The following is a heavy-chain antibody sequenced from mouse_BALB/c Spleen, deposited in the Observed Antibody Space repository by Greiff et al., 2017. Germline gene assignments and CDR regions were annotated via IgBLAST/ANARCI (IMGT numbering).Heavy chain of an antibody. CDR2: ISYSGST. CDR3: ARGGYSYYFDY. Sequence: DVKLQESGPGLVKPSQSLSLTCTVTGYSITSDYAWNWIRQFPGNKLEWMGYISYSGSTSYNPSLKSRISITRDTSKNQFFLQLNSVTTEDTATYYCARGGYSYYFDYWGQGTTLTVSS. J-gene: IGHJ2*01. CDR1: GYSITSDYA. D-gene: IGHD2-3*01. V-gene: IGHV3-2*02.